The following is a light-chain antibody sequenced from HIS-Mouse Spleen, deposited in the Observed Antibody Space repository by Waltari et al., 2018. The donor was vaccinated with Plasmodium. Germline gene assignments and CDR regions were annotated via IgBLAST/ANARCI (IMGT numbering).Light chain of an antibody. CDR2: GAS. CDR3: QQYGSSLPWT. Sequence: EIVLTQSPGTLSLSPGESATLSCRASQSVSSSYLAWYQQTPGPAPSLLIYGASSRATGIPERFSGRGAGTDFTLTISRLEPEDFAVYYCQQYGSSLPWTFGQGTKVEIK. CDR1: QSVSSSY. J-gene: IGKJ1*01. V-gene: IGKV3-20*01.